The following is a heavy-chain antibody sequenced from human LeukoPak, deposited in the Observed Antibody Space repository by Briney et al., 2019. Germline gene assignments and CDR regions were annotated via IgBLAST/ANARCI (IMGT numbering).Heavy chain of an antibody. Sequence: GGSLRLSCVASGFTFSRHWMHWVRQAPGKGLVWVSRINADGTYATYVDSVKGRFTISRDNSKNTLYLQMDSLRAEDTAVYYCAKDPARSSSWYFFDYWGQGTLVTVSS. J-gene: IGHJ4*02. CDR3: AKDPARSSSWYFFDY. D-gene: IGHD6-13*01. CDR1: GFTFSRHW. CDR2: INADGTYA. V-gene: IGHV3-74*03.